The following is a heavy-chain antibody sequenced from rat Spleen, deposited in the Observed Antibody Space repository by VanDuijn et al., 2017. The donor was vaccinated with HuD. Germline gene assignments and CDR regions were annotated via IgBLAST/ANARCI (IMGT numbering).Heavy chain of an antibody. CDR1: GFSLSNYG. D-gene: IGHD1-4*01. Sequence: QVRLTESGPGLVQPSQTLSLTCTVSGFSLSNYGVIWVRQPPGEGLEWMGVIWGNGDTNSNSALKSRLSISRDTSKNQVFLKMNSLQTDDTGTYYCTREYLTTGCMDAWGQGASVTVSS. J-gene: IGHJ4*01. CDR2: IWGNGDT. CDR3: TREYLTTGCMDA. V-gene: IGHV2-13*01.